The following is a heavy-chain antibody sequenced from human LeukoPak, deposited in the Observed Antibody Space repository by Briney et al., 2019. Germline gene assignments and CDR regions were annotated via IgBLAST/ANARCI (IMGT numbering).Heavy chain of an antibody. J-gene: IGHJ4*02. D-gene: IGHD3-10*01. CDR1: GFTFSSYW. CDR3: ARVHLLLWFGELLFFDY. CDR2: IKQDGSEK. V-gene: IGHV3-7*04. Sequence: GGSLRLSCAASGFTFSSYWMSWVRQAPGKGLGWVANIKQDGSEKYYVDSVKGRFTISRDNAKNSLYLQMNSLRAEDTAVYYCARVHLLLWFGELLFFDYWGQGTLVTVSS.